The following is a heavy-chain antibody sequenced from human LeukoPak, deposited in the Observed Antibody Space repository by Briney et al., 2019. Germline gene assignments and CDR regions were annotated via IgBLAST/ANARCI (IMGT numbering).Heavy chain of an antibody. CDR2: ISSSSTDI. Sequence: GGSLRLSCAASGFTFSSYNMNWVRQAPGKGLEWVSSISSSSTDIYYADSVKGRFTISRDNAKNSLNLQMNSLRAEDTAVYYCARDSDHYDFWSGYYSYWGQGTLVTVSS. CDR3: ARDSDHYDFWSGYYSY. J-gene: IGHJ4*02. V-gene: IGHV3-21*01. CDR1: GFTFSSYN. D-gene: IGHD3-3*01.